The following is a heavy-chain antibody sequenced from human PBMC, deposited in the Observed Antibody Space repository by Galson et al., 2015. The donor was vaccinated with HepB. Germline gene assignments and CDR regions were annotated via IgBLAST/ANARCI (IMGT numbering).Heavy chain of an antibody. D-gene: IGHD5-18*01. Sequence: SLRLSCAASGFTFSSYSMNWVRQAPGKGLGWVSSISSSSSYIYYADSVKGRFTISRDNAKNSLYLQMNSLRAEDTAVYYCARAGAGGYSYGYEGDYWGQGTLVTVSS. CDR1: GFTFSSYS. CDR2: ISSSSSYI. CDR3: ARAGAGGYSYGYEGDY. J-gene: IGHJ4*02. V-gene: IGHV3-21*01.